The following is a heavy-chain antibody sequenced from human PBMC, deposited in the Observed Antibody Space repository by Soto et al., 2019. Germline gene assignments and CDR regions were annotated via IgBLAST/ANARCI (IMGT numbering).Heavy chain of an antibody. CDR1: GFTVNSNY. CDR3: ARGSSFGELLPNYYYYYMDV. Sequence: GGSLRLSCAASGFTVNSNYMSWVRQAPGKGLEWVSVIYSGGSTYYADSVKGRFTISRDNSKNTLYLQMNSLRAEDTAVYYCARGSSFGELLPNYYYYYMDVWGKGTTVTVSS. J-gene: IGHJ6*03. CDR2: IYSGGST. D-gene: IGHD3-10*01. V-gene: IGHV3-66*01.